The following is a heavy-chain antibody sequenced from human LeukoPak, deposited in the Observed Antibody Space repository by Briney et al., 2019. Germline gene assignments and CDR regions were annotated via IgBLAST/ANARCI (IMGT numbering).Heavy chain of an antibody. J-gene: IGHJ4*02. CDR1: GFTFSNAW. CDR2: IKSKTDGGTT. CDR3: TTDSESWAFDY. D-gene: IGHD7-27*01. Sequence: GGSLRLSCAATGFTFSNAWMSWVRQAPGKGLEWVGRIKSKTDGGTTDYAAPVKGRFTISRDDSKNTLYLQMNSLKTEDTAVYYCTTDSESWAFDYWGQGTLVTVSS. V-gene: IGHV3-15*01.